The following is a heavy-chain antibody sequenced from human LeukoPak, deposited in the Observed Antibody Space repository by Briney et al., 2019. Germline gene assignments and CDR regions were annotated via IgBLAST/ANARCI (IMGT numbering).Heavy chain of an antibody. CDR1: GGSISSYY. J-gene: IGHJ4*02. Sequence: SETLSLTCTVSGGSISSYYWSWIRQPPGKGLEWIGYIYYSGSTNYNPSLKSRVTISVDTSKNQFSLKLSSVTAADTAVYYCAREVNDLDYGDYFDYWGQGTLVTVSS. V-gene: IGHV4-59*12. CDR2: IYYSGST. CDR3: AREVNDLDYGDYFDY. D-gene: IGHD4-17*01.